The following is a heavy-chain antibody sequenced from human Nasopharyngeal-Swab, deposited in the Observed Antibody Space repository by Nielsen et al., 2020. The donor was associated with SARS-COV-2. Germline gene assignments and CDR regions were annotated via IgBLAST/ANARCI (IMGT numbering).Heavy chain of an antibody. V-gene: IGHV3-64*02. J-gene: IGHJ6*02. CDR1: GFALSDYT. Sequence: GGPLRPSFAASGFALSDYTMNWVRQAPGKGLEYVSAISNSGRSAYYADSVKGRFTISRDNSKNTLFLQMGSLRPEDMAVYYCAREDIDSAGGMDVWGQGTTVTVSS. CDR2: ISNSGRSA. D-gene: IGHD2-15*01. CDR3: AREDIDSAGGMDV.